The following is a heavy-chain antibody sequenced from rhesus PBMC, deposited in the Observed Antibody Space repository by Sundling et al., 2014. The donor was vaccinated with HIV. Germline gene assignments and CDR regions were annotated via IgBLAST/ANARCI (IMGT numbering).Heavy chain of an antibody. CDR3: ARDRSGQYYEDDHGFHYTDGLDS. V-gene: IGHV4-165*01. J-gene: IGHJ6*01. CDR1: GGSFSGYY. D-gene: IGHD3-9*01. CDR2: ISGSSGIT. Sequence: QVQLQESGPGLVKPSETLSLTCAVSGGSFSGYYWGWIRQPPGKGLEWIGYISGSSGITDYNPSLKSRVTISTDTSKNQFSLKVRSVTAADTAVYYCARDRSGQYYEDDHGFHYTDGLDSWGQGIVVTVSS.